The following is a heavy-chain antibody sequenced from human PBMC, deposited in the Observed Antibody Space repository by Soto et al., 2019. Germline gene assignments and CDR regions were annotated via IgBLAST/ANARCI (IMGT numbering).Heavy chain of an antibody. CDR2: IIPIFGTA. V-gene: IGHV1-69*13. Sequence: RASVKVSCKASGGTFSSYAISWVRQAPGQGLEWMGGIIPIFGTANYAQKFQGRVTITADESTSTAYMELSSLRSEDTAVYYCARWLEMEPYFDYWGQGTLVTVSS. D-gene: IGHD1-1*01. CDR3: ARWLEMEPYFDY. CDR1: GGTFSSYA. J-gene: IGHJ4*02.